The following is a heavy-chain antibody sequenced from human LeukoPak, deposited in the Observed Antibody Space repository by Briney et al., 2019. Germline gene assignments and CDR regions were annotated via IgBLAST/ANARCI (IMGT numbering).Heavy chain of an antibody. D-gene: IGHD7-27*01. CDR2: TYTDTSA. Sequence: GGSLRLSCAASGFIVSNNHMSWVRQAPGKGLEWVSLTYTDTSAYYADSVKGRFTISRDNSKNILNLQMSSLRVEDTAVYYCARESWGPVGPWGQGTLVTVSS. CDR3: ARESWGPVGP. J-gene: IGHJ5*02. V-gene: IGHV3-66*02. CDR1: GFIVSNNH.